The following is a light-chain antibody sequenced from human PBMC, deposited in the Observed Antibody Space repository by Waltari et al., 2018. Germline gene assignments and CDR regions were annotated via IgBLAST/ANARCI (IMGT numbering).Light chain of an antibody. CDR3: QQRTDWPPLT. CDR2: AAS. J-gene: IGKJ4*01. CDR1: QGITSY. Sequence: DIQMTQSPSSVSASVGDRVTITCRASQGITSYLAWYQHKPGKAPKLLIYAASYLQSGVPSRFSGSGSGTYFTLTISSLQPEDFGIYYCQQRTDWPPLTFGGGTKVEIK. V-gene: IGKV1-12*01.